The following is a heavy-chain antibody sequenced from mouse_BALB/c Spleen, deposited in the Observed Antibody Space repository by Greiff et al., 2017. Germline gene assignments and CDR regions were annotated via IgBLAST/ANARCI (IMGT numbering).Heavy chain of an antibody. CDR2: IYPGDGDT. V-gene: IGHV1-82*01. J-gene: IGHJ4*01. Sequence: VQLQQSGPELVKPGASVKISCKASGYAFSSSWMNWVKQRPGQGLEWIGRIYPGDGDTNYNGKFKGKATLTADKSSSTAYMQLSSLTSVDSAVYFCARYGNYGGYAMDYWGQGTSVTVSS. D-gene: IGHD2-1*01. CDR1: GYAFSSSW. CDR3: ARYGNYGGYAMDY.